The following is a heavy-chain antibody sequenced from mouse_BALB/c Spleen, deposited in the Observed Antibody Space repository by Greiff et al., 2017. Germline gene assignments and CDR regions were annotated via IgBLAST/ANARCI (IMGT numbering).Heavy chain of an antibody. J-gene: IGHJ4*01. CDR3: ARLRDYDGYLFYAMDY. D-gene: IGHD2-3*01. CDR1: GFTFSSYG. CDR2: ISSGGSYT. Sequence: EVKLVDSGGDLVKPGGSLKLSCAASGFTFSSYGMSWVRQTPDKRLEWVATISSGGSYTYYPDSVKGRFTISRDNAKNTLYLQMSSLKSEDTAMYYCARLRDYDGYLFYAMDYWGQGTSVTVSS. V-gene: IGHV5-6*01.